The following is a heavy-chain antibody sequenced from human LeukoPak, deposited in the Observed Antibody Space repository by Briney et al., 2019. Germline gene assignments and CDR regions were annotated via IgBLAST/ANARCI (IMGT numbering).Heavy chain of an antibody. CDR3: ARDSYTYYYDSSGYSFDY. V-gene: IGHV3-21*01. D-gene: IGHD3-22*01. J-gene: IGHJ4*02. Sequence: PGGSLRLSCAASGFTFSSYRMNWVRQAPGKGLEWVSSISSSSSYIYYADSVKGRFTISRDNAKNSLYLQMNSLRAEDTAVYYCARDSYTYYYDSSGYSFDYWGQGTLVTVSS. CDR1: GFTFSSYR. CDR2: ISSSSSYI.